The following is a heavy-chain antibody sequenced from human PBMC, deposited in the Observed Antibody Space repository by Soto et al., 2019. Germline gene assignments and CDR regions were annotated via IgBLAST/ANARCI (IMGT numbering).Heavy chain of an antibody. CDR1: GFTFSSYS. V-gene: IGHV3-48*02. D-gene: IGHD3-22*01. Sequence: GGSLRLSCAASGFTFSSYSMNWVRQAPGKGLEWVSYISSSSSTIYYADSVKGRFTISRDNAKNSLYLQMNSLRDEDTAVYYCARDYYDSSGYYGVIGYWGQGTLVTVSS. CDR3: ARDYYDSSGYYGVIGY. CDR2: ISSSSSTI. J-gene: IGHJ4*02.